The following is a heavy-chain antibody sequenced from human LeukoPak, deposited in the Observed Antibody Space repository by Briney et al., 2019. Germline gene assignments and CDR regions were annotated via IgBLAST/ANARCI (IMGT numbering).Heavy chain of an antibody. V-gene: IGHV3-48*01. CDR2: ISSSSSTI. J-gene: IGHJ4*02. D-gene: IGHD6-6*01. Sequence: GGSLRLSCAASGFTFSSYSMNWVRQAPGKGLEWVSYISSSSSTIYYADSVKGRFTISRDNAKNSLYLQMNSLRAEDTAVYYCARTLIEYSVSSCYFDYWGQGTLVTVSS. CDR3: ARTLIEYSVSSCYFDY. CDR1: GFTFSSYS.